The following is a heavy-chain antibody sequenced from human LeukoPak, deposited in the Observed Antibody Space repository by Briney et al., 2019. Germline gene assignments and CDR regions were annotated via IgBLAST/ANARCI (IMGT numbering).Heavy chain of an antibody. V-gene: IGHV1-69*06. CDR3: GRGYCSGGSCYSFGMYV. D-gene: IGHD2-15*01. Sequence: ASVKVSCKASGGTFTSYAISWVRQAPGQGLEWMGGIIPIFGTANYAQKFQGRVTITADKSTSTAYMELSSLRSEDTAVYYCGRGYCSGGSCYSFGMYVWGKGTTVTVSS. J-gene: IGHJ6*04. CDR1: GGTFTSYA. CDR2: IIPIFGTA.